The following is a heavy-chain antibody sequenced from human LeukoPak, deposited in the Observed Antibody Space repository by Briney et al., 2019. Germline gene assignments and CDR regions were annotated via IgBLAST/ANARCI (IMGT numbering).Heavy chain of an antibody. CDR3: ARRSPPYYYDSSGYYDH. Sequence: PSETLSLACTLDGGSISSYYWSWIRQPPGKGLEWIGYIYYSGSTNYNPSLKSRVTISVDTSKNQFSLKRSSVTAADTAVYYCARRSPPYYYDSSGYYDHWGQGTLVTVSS. CDR2: IYYSGST. J-gene: IGHJ4*02. D-gene: IGHD3-22*01. CDR1: GGSISSYY. V-gene: IGHV4-59*01.